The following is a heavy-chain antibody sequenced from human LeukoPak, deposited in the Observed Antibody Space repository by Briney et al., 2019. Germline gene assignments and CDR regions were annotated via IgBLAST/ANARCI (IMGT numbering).Heavy chain of an antibody. Sequence: PGGSLRLSCTASGFTFGDYAMSWFRQAPGKGLEWVGFIRSKAYGGTTEYAASVKGRFTISRDDSKSIAYLQMNSLKTEDTAVYYCTRDLSPIHYYDSSGVAFDIWGQGTMVTVSS. J-gene: IGHJ3*02. D-gene: IGHD3-22*01. CDR1: GFTFGDYA. CDR2: IRSKAYGGTT. CDR3: TRDLSPIHYYDSSGVAFDI. V-gene: IGHV3-49*03.